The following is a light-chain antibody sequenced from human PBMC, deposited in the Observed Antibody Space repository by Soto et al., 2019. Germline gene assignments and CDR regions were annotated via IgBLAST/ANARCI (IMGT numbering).Light chain of an antibody. J-gene: IGLJ1*01. V-gene: IGLV2-14*01. Sequence: QSALTQPASVSGSPGQSITLLCTGTSSDVGGYNCVSWYQQHPGKAPKLMIHDVTNRPSGVSNRFSGSKSGNTASLTISGLQAEDEADYYCSSYTSSSSYVFGTGT. CDR3: SSYTSSSSYV. CDR1: SSDVGGYNC. CDR2: DVT.